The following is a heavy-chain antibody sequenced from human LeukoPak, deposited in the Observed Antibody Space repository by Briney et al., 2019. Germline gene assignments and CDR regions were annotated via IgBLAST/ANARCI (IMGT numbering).Heavy chain of an antibody. J-gene: IGHJ6*03. D-gene: IGHD3-10*01. V-gene: IGHV3-11*04. Sequence: GGSLRLSCAASGFTFSDYYMSWIRQAPGKGLEWVSYISSSGSTIYYADSVKGRFTISRDNAKNSLYLQMNSLRAEDTAVYYCARAGSGSSEDYYYYYYMDVWGKGTTVTVSS. CDR2: ISSSGSTI. CDR1: GFTFSDYY. CDR3: ARAGSGSSEDYYYYYYMDV.